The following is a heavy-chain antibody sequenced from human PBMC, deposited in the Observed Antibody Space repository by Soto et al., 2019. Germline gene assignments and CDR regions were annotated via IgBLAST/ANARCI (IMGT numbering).Heavy chain of an antibody. Sequence: PSETLSLTCAVSGGSISSGGYSWSWIRQPPGKGLEWIGYIYHSGSTYYNPSLKSRVTISVDRSKNQFSLKLSSVTAADTAVYYCARGSRLRITMVRGVRDAFEIWGQGTMVTVSS. CDR2: IYHSGST. CDR1: GGSISSGGYS. J-gene: IGHJ3*02. CDR3: ARGSRLRITMVRGVRDAFEI. V-gene: IGHV4-30-2*01. D-gene: IGHD3-10*01.